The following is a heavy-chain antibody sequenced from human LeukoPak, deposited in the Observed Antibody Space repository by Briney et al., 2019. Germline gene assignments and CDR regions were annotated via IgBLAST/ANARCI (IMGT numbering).Heavy chain of an antibody. D-gene: IGHD3-22*01. CDR1: AFTFNNYW. CDR3: ATGLGHYYDS. V-gene: IGHV3-74*01. CDR2: VDSGGSST. J-gene: IGHJ5*01. Sequence: QPGGSLRLSCAASAFTFNNYWMHWVRHAPGKGLVWVSRVDSGGSSTVYADSVKGTFTISRDNARTTVYLQMSRLSLADTATSYCATGLGHYYDSWGQGSLVTVSS.